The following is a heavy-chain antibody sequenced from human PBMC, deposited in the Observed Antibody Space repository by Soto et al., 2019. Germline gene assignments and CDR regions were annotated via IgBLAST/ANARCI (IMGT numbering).Heavy chain of an antibody. J-gene: IGHJ4*02. CDR3: ARAPAVAGFFDY. Sequence: ASLKVSCKTSGYPFTSYVISWVRQAPGQGLEWMGWISAYNGNTNYAQKLQGRVTMTTDTSTSTAYMELRSLRSDDTAVYYCARAPAVAGFFDYWGQGTLVTVSS. CDR1: GYPFTSYV. CDR2: ISAYNGNT. D-gene: IGHD6-19*01. V-gene: IGHV1-18*01.